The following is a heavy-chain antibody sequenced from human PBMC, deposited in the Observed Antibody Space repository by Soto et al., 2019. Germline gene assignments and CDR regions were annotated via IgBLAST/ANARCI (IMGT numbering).Heavy chain of an antibody. D-gene: IGHD1-1*01. V-gene: IGHV3-33*01. CDR1: GFTFRNYG. CDR2: IWYDGGIK. J-gene: IGHJ6*02. CDR3: ARDCGAVDDRNYYGMDV. Sequence: PGGSLRLSCVASGFTFRNYGMHWVRQAPGKGLEWVAIIWYDGGIKYHADSVKGRFSISRDNSKNTLYLQVNSLRAEDTAIYYCARDCGAVDDRNYYGMDVWGQGTTVTVSS.